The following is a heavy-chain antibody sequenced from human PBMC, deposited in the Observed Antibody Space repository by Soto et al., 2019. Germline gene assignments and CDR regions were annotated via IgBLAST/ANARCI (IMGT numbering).Heavy chain of an antibody. V-gene: IGHV4-39*01. CDR1: GGAISRISYY. CDR3: ASHDFRGVAY. J-gene: IGHJ4*02. D-gene: IGHD3-10*01. CDR2: IYYSGST. Sequence: QLQLQESGPGLVKPSETLSLTCTVSGGAISRISYYWGWIRQPPGKGLEWIGSIYYSGSTYYNPSIKSRVTISVETSKNQLSLKLISVTAAETAVYYCASHDFRGVAYWGQGTLVTVSS.